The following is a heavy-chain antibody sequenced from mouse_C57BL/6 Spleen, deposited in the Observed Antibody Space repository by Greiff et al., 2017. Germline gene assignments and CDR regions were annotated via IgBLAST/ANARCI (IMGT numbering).Heavy chain of an antibody. CDR3: SRPNYDGSSYAYFDY. CDR2: ISSGGSYT. D-gene: IGHD1-1*01. CDR1: GFTFSSYG. Sequence: EVQRVESGGDLVKPGGSLKLSCAASGFTFSSYGMSWVRQTPDKRLEWVATISSGGSYTYYPDSVKGRFTISRDNAKNTLYLHMSSLKSEDTAIYFCSRPNYDGSSYAYFDYWGQGTTLTVSS. J-gene: IGHJ2*01. V-gene: IGHV5-6*01.